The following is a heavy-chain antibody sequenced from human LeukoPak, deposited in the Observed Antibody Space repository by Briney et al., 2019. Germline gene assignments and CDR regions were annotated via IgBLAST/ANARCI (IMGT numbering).Heavy chain of an antibody. D-gene: IGHD6-19*01. CDR2: INHSGST. Sequence: SETLSLTCTVSGGSISSDDYYWSWIRQPPGKGLEWIGEINHSGSTNYNPSLKSRVTISVDTSKNQFSLKLSSVTAADTAVYYCARMSLAVAGTSPVDAFDIWGQGTMVTVSS. J-gene: IGHJ3*02. V-gene: IGHV4-34*01. CDR1: GGSISSDDYY. CDR3: ARMSLAVAGTSPVDAFDI.